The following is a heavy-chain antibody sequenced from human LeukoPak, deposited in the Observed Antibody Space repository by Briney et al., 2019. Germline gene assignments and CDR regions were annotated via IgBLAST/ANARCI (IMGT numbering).Heavy chain of an antibody. CDR2: ISGSGGST. Sequence: GGSLRLSCAASGFTFSSYALSWVRQAPGKGLEWVSAISGSGGSTYYADSVKGRFTISRDNAKNSLYLQMNSLRAEDTAVYYCARTASYDSSGYDDDYWGQGTLVTVSS. V-gene: IGHV3-23*01. J-gene: IGHJ4*02. D-gene: IGHD3-22*01. CDR1: GFTFSSYA. CDR3: ARTASYDSSGYDDDY.